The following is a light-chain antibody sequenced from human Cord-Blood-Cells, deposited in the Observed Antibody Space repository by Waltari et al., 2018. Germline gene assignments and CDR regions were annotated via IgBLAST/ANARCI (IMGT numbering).Light chain of an antibody. CDR1: SSDVGSYNL. CDR2: EGS. CDR3: GSYAGSRKVV. Sequence: QSALTQPASVSGSPGQSITISCTGTSSDVGSYNLVSWYQQHPGKAPKLMIYEGSKRPSGVSNRFAGSKSGNTASLTISGLQAEDEADYYCGSYAGSRKVVFGGGTKLTVL. J-gene: IGLJ2*01. V-gene: IGLV2-23*01.